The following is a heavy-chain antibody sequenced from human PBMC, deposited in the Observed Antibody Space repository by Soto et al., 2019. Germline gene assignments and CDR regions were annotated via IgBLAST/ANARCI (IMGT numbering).Heavy chain of an antibody. CDR3: ATSLWFGTQPEI. CDR2: ISPSGTT. D-gene: IGHD3-10*01. V-gene: IGHV4-34*01. Sequence: PSETLSLTFVVYGGSFSNTCWTWFRKPPGKGLEWIGEISPSGTTKYIPSLKSRGTISVDTSRNQFFLKVTSVSAAHTAVYYCATSLWFGTQPEIWGPRTLVTVFS. CDR1: GGSFSNTC. J-gene: IGHJ4*02.